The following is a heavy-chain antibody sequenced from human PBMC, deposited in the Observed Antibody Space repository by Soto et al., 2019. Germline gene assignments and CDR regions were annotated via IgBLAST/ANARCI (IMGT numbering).Heavy chain of an antibody. CDR1: GGTFSSYA. D-gene: IGHD3-10*01. V-gene: IGHV1-69*01. J-gene: IGHJ3*02. CDR3: ASIRDYYGSGSYAFDI. CDR2: IIPIFGTA. Sequence: QVPLVQSGAEVKKPGSSVKVSCKASGGTFSSYAISWVRQAPGQGLEWMGGIIPIFGTANYAQKFQGRVTITADESTSTAYMELSSLRSEDTAVYYCASIRDYYGSGSYAFDIWGQGTMVTVSS.